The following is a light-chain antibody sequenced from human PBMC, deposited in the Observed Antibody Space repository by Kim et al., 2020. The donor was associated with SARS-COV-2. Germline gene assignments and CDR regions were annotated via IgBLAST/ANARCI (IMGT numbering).Light chain of an antibody. J-gene: IGLJ3*02. CDR2: DND. Sequence: GQKVNVCCSGSSSNIGKNFIFWYQQVPGTAPKLLIYDNDKRPSGIPDRFSGSKSGTSATLGITGLQTGDEADYYCGAWDSSLSVWLFGGGTQLTVL. V-gene: IGLV1-51*01. CDR1: SSNIGKNF. CDR3: GAWDSSLSVWL.